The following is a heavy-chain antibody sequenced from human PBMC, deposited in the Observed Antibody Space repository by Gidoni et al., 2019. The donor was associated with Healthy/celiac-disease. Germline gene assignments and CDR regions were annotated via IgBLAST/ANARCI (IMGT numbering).Heavy chain of an antibody. Sequence: EVQLVESGGGLVQPVGSLRLSCSASGFTFSSYAMHWVRQAPGKGLEYVSAISSNGGSTYYADSVKGRFTISRDNSKNTLYLQMSSLRAEDTAVYYCVKDLGWLHNDADYWGQGTLVTVSS. CDR2: ISSNGGST. J-gene: IGHJ4*02. CDR1: GFTFSSYA. V-gene: IGHV3-64D*06. CDR3: VKDLGWLHNDADY. D-gene: IGHD5-12*01.